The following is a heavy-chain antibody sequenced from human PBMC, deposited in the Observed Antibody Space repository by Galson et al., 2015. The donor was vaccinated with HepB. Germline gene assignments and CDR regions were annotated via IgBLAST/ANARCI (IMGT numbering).Heavy chain of an antibody. J-gene: IGHJ6*02. CDR1: GYTFTNYW. V-gene: IGHV5-10-1*01. CDR2: INPSDSYT. Sequence: VKKPGESLRISCQGSGYTFTNYWISWVRQKPGKGLEWMLNINPSDSYTNYNPSFQGHVSISADKSINTAYLQWSSLQASDTAMYYCVATPQGYGMDVWGHGTTVTVSS. CDR3: VATPQGYGMDV.